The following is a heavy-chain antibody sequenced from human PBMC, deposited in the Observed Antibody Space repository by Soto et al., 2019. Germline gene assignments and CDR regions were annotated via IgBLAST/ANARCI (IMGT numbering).Heavy chain of an antibody. CDR1: GFTFGSYW. Sequence: EVQLVESGGGLVQPGGSLRLSCAASGFTFGSYWMHWVRQAPGKGLVWVSRINSDGSSTTYADSVRSRFTISRDNAKNTLYLQMISLRAEDTAVYYCASSLLTPFDFWGQGTLVTVSS. J-gene: IGHJ4*02. CDR2: INSDGSST. D-gene: IGHD7-27*01. CDR3: ASSLLTPFDF. V-gene: IGHV3-74*01.